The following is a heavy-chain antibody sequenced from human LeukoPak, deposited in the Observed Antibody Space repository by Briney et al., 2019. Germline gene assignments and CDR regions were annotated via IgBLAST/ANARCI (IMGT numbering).Heavy chain of an antibody. Sequence: GGSLRLSCVASGFTFSNYAMTWVRQVSGKGPEWVSFISGSSSYIYYADAVKGRFTISRDNAKNSLYLQMNSLRAEDTAVYYCARDSIYSDSSDYYYDYWGQGTLVTVSS. CDR3: ARDSIYSDSSDYYYDY. D-gene: IGHD3-22*01. J-gene: IGHJ4*02. V-gene: IGHV3-21*01. CDR2: ISGSSSYI. CDR1: GFTFSNYA.